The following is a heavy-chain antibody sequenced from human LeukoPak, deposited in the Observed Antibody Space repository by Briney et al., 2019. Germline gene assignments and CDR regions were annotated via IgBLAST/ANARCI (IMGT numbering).Heavy chain of an antibody. D-gene: IGHD5-12*01. V-gene: IGHV3-30*03. CDR3: ATKMDRLATSDY. CDR2: ISRDGTNK. CDR1: GFTFSILG. Sequence: GGSLRHSCAACGFTFSILGVLCARAATDRGVVCVAVISRDGTNKYYADSVQGRFSTSRDKSKDTLHMQMNIPGAEDAAVYTCATKMDRLATSDYWGQGTVVTVSS. J-gene: IGHJ4*02.